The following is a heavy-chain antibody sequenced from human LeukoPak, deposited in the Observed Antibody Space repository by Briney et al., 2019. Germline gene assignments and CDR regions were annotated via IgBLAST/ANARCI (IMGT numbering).Heavy chain of an antibody. CDR2: IYYSGST. D-gene: IGHD2-15*01. CDR3: ARGYCSGGSCYYFDY. CDR1: GVSICSSSYY. J-gene: IGHJ4*02. Sequence: SETLSLTCTVSGVSICSSSYYWGWVRQPPGKGLEWLGSIYYSGSTYYNPSLKSRVTISVDTSKNQFSLKLSSVTAADTAVYYCARGYCSGGSCYYFDYGGQGNLVTVSS. V-gene: IGHV4-39*07.